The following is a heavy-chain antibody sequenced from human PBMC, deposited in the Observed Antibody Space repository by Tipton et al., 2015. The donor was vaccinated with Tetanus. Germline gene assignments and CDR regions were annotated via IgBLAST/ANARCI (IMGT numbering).Heavy chain of an antibody. CDR2: IKQDGSEK. CDR1: GFTFSSYW. J-gene: IGHJ4*02. D-gene: IGHD2-15*01. CDR3: AREADCSGGSCFSGDFDN. Sequence: TASGFTFSSYWMSWVRQAPGKGLEWVANIKQDGSEKYYVDSVKGRFTISRDNSKNTLYLQMNSLRAEDTAVYYCAREADCSGGSCFSGDFDNWGQGTQVTVSS. V-gene: IGHV3-7*01.